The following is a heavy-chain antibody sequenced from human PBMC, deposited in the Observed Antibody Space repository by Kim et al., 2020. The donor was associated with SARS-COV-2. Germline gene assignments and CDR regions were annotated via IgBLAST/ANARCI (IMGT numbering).Heavy chain of an antibody. J-gene: IGHJ4*02. V-gene: IGHV4-59*08. D-gene: IGHD6-19*01. Sequence: SETLSLTCTVSGGSISTYYWTWIRQPPGKGLEWIGYIYYSGSTNYNPSLKSRVTISVDTSKNQFSLKLSSVTAADTAVYYCARTITAAGQWLAHFDSWGQGTLVTVSS. CDR2: IYYSGST. CDR1: GGSISTYY. CDR3: ARTITAAGQWLAHFDS.